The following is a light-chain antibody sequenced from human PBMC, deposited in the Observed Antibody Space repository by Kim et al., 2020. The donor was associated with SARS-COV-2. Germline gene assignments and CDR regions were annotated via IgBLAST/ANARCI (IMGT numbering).Light chain of an antibody. CDR2: GAS. CDR1: QSGSSN. J-gene: IGKJ1*01. CDR3: QQYNNWPQT. V-gene: IGKV3-15*01. Sequence: SPGERATLSCRASQSGSSNLAWYQQKPGQAPRLLIYGASTRATGIPARFSGSGSGTEFTLTISSLQSEDFAVYYCQQYNNWPQTFGQGTKVDIK.